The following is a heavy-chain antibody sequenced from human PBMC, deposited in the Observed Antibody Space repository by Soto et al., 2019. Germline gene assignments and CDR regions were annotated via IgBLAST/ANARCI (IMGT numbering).Heavy chain of an antibody. J-gene: IGHJ4*02. V-gene: IGHV4-59*01. D-gene: IGHD5-12*01. Sequence: PWETLTLTCTVSGVSISSSYMHWVRQAPGTXLEWVAYICYTGTTNYNASLKRRVTISLDTAKSPFSLKVNTLTPADTAVYFCARGRKRYSNTASGVGRFDFWGQGTLVTVSS. CDR2: ICYTGTT. CDR3: ARGRKRYSNTASGVGRFDF. CDR1: GVSISSSY.